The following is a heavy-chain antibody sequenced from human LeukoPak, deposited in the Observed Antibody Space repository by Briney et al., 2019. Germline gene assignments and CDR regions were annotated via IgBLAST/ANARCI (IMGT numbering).Heavy chain of an antibody. CDR2: IIPILGIA. CDR1: GGTFSSYT. J-gene: IGHJ2*01. V-gene: IGHV1-69*02. Sequence: AVEVSCKASGGTFSSYTISWVRQAPGQGLEWMGRIIPILGIANYAQKFQGRVTITADKSTSTAYMELSSLRSEGTAVYYCASVPGYCSSTSCSDWYFDLWGRGTLVTVSS. CDR3: ASVPGYCSSTSCSDWYFDL. D-gene: IGHD2-2*01.